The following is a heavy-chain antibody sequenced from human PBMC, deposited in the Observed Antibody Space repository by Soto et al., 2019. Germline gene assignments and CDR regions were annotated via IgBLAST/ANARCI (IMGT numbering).Heavy chain of an antibody. CDR1: GFTVSTKY. CDR3: ARDPWAADY. Sequence: EVQVVDSGGGLVQPWGSLRLSCAASGFTVSTKYMSWVRQAPGKGREWVSVIYSGGSTFYADSVRGRFTISRDNSKNTVNLQMNSLRAEDTAVYYCARDPWAADYWGQGTLVTVSS. CDR2: IYSGGST. D-gene: IGHD3-16*01. V-gene: IGHV3-66*01. J-gene: IGHJ4*02.